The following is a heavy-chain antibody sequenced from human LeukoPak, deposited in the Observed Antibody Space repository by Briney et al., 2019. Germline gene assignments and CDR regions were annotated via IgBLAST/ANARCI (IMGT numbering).Heavy chain of an antibody. Sequence: ETLSLTCTVSGGSISSYYWSWIRQPPGKGLEWVSSISSSSGYIYYADSMKGRFTISRDNAKNSLYLQVNSLRAEDTAVYYCARAYSHGMDVWGQGTSVTVSS. CDR1: GGSISSYY. CDR3: ARAYSHGMDV. CDR2: ISSSSGYI. J-gene: IGHJ6*02. V-gene: IGHV3-21*01.